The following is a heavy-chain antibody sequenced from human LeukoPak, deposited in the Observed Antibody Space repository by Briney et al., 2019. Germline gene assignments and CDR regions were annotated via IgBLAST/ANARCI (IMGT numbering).Heavy chain of an antibody. V-gene: IGHV4-4*07. J-gene: IGHJ5*02. CDR2: IYTSGST. CDR1: GGSISSYY. D-gene: IGHD3-22*01. CDR3: ARNYYDSSGYRGDWFDP. Sequence: SETLSLTCTVSGGSISSYYWSWIRQPAGEGLEWIGRIYTSGSTNYNPSLKSRVTMSVDTSKNQFSLKLSSVTAADTAVYYCARNYYDSSGYRGDWFDPWGQGTLVTVSS.